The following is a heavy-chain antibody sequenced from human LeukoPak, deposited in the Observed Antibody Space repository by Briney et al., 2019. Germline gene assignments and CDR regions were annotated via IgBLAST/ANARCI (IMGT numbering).Heavy chain of an antibody. CDR3: ARVITGRSKGSFSF. Sequence: ASVKVSCKASGGPFSNYAINWVRQAPGQGLEWMGGIIPIFGTPNYAQKFQGRVTITADESTSTAYMELSSLRSEDTAVYYCARVITGRSKGSFSFWGQGTLVTVSS. D-gene: IGHD1-14*01. CDR1: GGPFSNYA. J-gene: IGHJ4*02. V-gene: IGHV1-69*13. CDR2: IIPIFGTP.